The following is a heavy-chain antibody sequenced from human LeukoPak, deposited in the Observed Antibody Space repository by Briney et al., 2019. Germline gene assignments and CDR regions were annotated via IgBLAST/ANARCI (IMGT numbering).Heavy chain of an antibody. CDR3: ARDPYNGSYGDDYYYYMDV. J-gene: IGHJ6*03. Sequence: GGSLRLSCAASGFTFSSYGMSWVRQAPGKGLEWVSYISSSSSTIYYADSVKGRFTISRDNAKNSLSLQMNSLRAEDTAVYYCARDPYNGSYGDDYYYYMDVWGKGTTVTISS. CDR2: ISSSSSTI. CDR1: GFTFSSYG. V-gene: IGHV3-48*04. D-gene: IGHD1-26*01.